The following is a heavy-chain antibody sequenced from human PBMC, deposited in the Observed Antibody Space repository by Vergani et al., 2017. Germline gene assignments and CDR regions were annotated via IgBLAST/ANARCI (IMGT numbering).Heavy chain of an antibody. V-gene: IGHV4-39*01. D-gene: IGHD2-15*01. J-gene: IGHJ2*01. CDR2: IYYSGST. Sequence: QLQLQESGPGLVKPSETLSLTCTVSGGSISSSSYYWGWIRQPPGKGLEWIGSIYYSGSTYYNPSLKSRVTISVDTSKNQFSLKLSSVTAADTAVYYCARHEGLRVVSAREPPYWYFDLWGRGTLVTVSS. CDR1: GGSISSSSYY. CDR3: ARHEGLRVVSAREPPYWYFDL.